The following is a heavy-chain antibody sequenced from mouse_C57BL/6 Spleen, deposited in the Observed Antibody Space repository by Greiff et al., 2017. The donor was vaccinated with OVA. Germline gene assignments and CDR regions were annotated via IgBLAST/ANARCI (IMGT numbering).Heavy chain of an antibody. CDR3: AREGTAQATRFAY. J-gene: IGHJ3*01. D-gene: IGHD3-2*02. CDR2: IFPGSGST. CDR1: GYTFTDYY. V-gene: IGHV1-75*01. Sequence: QVQLKESGPELVKPGASVKISCKASGYTFTDYYINWVKQRPGQGLEWIGWIFPGSGSTYYNEKFKGKATLTVDKSSSTAYMLLSSLTSEDSAVYFCAREGTAQATRFAYWGQGTLVTVSA.